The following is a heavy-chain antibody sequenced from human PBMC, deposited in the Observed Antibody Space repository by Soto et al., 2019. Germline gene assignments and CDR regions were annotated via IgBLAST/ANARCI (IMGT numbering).Heavy chain of an antibody. J-gene: IGHJ4*02. Sequence: QVHLVQSGAEVKKPGASVKVSCTASGYTFSSYGISWVRQAPGQGLEWMGWISANNANSNYAQHLQGRVTMTTDTCTSTVYMELRSLTSDDTAVYYCASDATAGTRLTSDYWGQGTPVTVSS. CDR2: ISANNANS. CDR3: ASDATAGTRLTSDY. CDR1: GYTFSSYG. D-gene: IGHD6-13*01. V-gene: IGHV1-18*01.